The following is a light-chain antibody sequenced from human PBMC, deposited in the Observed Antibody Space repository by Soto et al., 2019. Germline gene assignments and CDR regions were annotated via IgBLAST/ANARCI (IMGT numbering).Light chain of an antibody. V-gene: IGKV3-11*01. Sequence: EIGFTRSPTTQSLSPGERATLSFRASQSVSSYLTWYQQKPGQAPRLLIYDASNRATGIPARFSGSGSGTDFTLTISSLEPEDFAVYYCQQRSNWPLTFGQGTRLEIK. CDR2: DAS. CDR3: QQRSNWPLT. CDR1: QSVSSY. J-gene: IGKJ5*01.